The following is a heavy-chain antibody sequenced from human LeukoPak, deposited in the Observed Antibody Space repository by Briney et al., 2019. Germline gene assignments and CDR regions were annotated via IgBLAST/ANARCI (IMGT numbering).Heavy chain of an antibody. J-gene: IGHJ6*03. D-gene: IGHD3-3*01. CDR3: AREGLRFLEWLHTPFPYMDV. V-gene: IGHV3-20*04. Sequence: GGSLRLSCAASGFTFSSYGMSWVRQAPGKGLEWVSGINWNGGSTGYADSVKGRFTISRDNAKNSLYLQMNSLRAEDTALYYCAREGLRFLEWLHTPFPYMDVWGKGTTVTVSS. CDR1: GFTFSSYG. CDR2: INWNGGST.